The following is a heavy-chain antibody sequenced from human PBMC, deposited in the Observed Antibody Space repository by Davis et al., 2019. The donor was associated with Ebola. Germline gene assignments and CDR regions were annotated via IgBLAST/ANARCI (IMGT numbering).Heavy chain of an antibody. CDR1: GFSFTSYS. J-gene: IGHJ4*02. V-gene: IGHV3-21*05. CDR3: ARDPSSGGWYEWFDY. Sequence: GGSLRLSCAASGFSFTSYSMNWVRQAPGKGLEWVAYISGGYTYCADSVKGRFTISRDNAKNSLYLQMNSLRAEDTAVYYCARDPSSGGWYEWFDYWGQGTLVTVSS. CDR2: ISGGYT. D-gene: IGHD6-19*01.